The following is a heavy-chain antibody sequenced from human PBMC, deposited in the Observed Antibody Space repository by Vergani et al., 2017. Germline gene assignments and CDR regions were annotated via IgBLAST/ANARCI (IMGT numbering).Heavy chain of an antibody. CDR1: GGSISSYY. Sequence: QVQLQESGPGLVKPSETLSLTCTVSGGSISSYYWSWIRQHPGKGLEWIGYIYYTGSTNYNPSLKSRVTISVDTSKNQFSLNLSSVTAADTAVYYCARRPAAIGRNWFDPWGQGTLVTVSS. D-gene: IGHD2-2*02. V-gene: IGHV4-59*01. J-gene: IGHJ5*02. CDR2: IYYTGST. CDR3: ARRPAAIGRNWFDP.